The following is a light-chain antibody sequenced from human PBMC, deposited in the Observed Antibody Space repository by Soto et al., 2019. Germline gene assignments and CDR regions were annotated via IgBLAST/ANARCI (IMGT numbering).Light chain of an antibody. CDR1: SSNIGRNS. J-gene: IGLJ1*01. Sequence: QSVLTQAPSVSGTPGQRVTITCSGSSSNIGRNSVNWYQHLPGTAPKLLIYGNSNRPSGVPDRFSGSKSGTSASLAITGLQAEDEADYYCQSYDSSLSGYVFGSGTKVTVL. CDR2: GNS. V-gene: IGLV1-40*01. CDR3: QSYDSSLSGYV.